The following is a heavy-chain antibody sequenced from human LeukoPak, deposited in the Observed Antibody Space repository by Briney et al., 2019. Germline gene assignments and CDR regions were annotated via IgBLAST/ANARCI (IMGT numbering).Heavy chain of an antibody. V-gene: IGHV4-30-4*01. CDR1: GGSISSGDYY. J-gene: IGHJ4*02. CDR2: IYYSGST. CDR3: ARVPNRGYGYALYFDY. D-gene: IGHD5-18*01. Sequence: PSETLSLTCTVSGGSISSGDYYWSWIRQPPGKGLEWIGYIYYSGSTYYNPSLKSRVTISVDTSKNQFSLKLSSVTAADTAVYYCARVPNRGYGYALYFDYWGQGTLVTVSS.